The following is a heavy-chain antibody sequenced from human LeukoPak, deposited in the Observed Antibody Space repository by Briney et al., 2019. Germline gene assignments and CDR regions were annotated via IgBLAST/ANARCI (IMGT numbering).Heavy chain of an antibody. V-gene: IGHV1-46*01. Sequence: GASVKVSCKASGYTFTNYYMHWVRQAPGQGLGWMGIINPSGGSTSYAQKFQGRVTMTRDMSTSTVYMDLSSLRSEDTAVYYCARPAGYCSSTSCYLRYWGQGTLVTVSS. CDR2: INPSGGST. CDR3: ARPAGYCSSTSCYLRY. CDR1: GYTFTNYY. J-gene: IGHJ4*02. D-gene: IGHD2-2*01.